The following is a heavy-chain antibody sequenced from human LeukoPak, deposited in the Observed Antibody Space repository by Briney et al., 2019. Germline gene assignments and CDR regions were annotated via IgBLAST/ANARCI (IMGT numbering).Heavy chain of an antibody. V-gene: IGHV3-7*01. D-gene: IGHD4-23*01. Sequence: PGGSLRLSCAASGFTLSSHWMSWVRQAPGKGLEWVARIKGDGSETHYVDSVKGRFTISRDNAKNSVYLHMSTLRAEDTALYYCSRYLVTPRRNLDYWGQGTLVTVSS. CDR1: GFTLSSHW. CDR3: SRYLVTPRRNLDY. J-gene: IGHJ4*02. CDR2: IKGDGSET.